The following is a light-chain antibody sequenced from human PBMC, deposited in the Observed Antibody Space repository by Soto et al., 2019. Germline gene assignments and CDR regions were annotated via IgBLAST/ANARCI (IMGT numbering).Light chain of an antibody. V-gene: IGLV4-69*01. CDR3: QTWGTAIQGV. J-gene: IGLJ2*01. CDR1: RGHSGYA. Sequence: QSVLTQSPSASASLGASVKLTCTLSRGHSGYAIAWHQQQPEKGPRYLMKVNSDGSHTRGDGIPDRFSGSSSGAEHYLTISSLQSEDEADYYCQTWGTAIQGVFGGGTKVTVL. CDR2: VNSDGSH.